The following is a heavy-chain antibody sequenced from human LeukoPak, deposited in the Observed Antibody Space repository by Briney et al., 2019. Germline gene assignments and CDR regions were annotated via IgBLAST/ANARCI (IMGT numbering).Heavy chain of an antibody. CDR1: GFTFSSYG. J-gene: IGHJ4*02. CDR3: AKAGYGSGWRNFDY. Sequence: PGGSLRLSCAASGFTFSSYGMHWVRQAPGKGLEWVAVISYDGSNKFYADSVKGRFAISRDNSKNTLYLQMNSLRAEDTAVYYCAKAGYGSGWRNFDYWGQGTLVTVSS. V-gene: IGHV3-30*18. CDR2: ISYDGSNK. D-gene: IGHD6-19*01.